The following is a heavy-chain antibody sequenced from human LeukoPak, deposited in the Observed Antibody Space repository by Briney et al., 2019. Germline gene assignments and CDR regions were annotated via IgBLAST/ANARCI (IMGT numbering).Heavy chain of an antibody. CDR1: GFTFTNYA. CDR2: ISGGGGST. D-gene: IGHD1-26*01. Sequence: GGSLRLSCAASGFTFTNYAMSWVRQAPGKGLEWVSGISGGGGSTYYADSVKGRFTISKDNSKNTLYLQMNSLRAEDTAVYYCARWSRYSGSYNGAFDIWGQGTMVTVSS. J-gene: IGHJ3*02. V-gene: IGHV3-23*01. CDR3: ARWSRYSGSYNGAFDI.